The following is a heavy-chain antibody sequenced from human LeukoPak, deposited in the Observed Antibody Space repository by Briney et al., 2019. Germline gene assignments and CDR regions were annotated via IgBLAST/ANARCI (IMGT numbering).Heavy chain of an antibody. J-gene: IGHJ4*02. D-gene: IGHD3-22*01. CDR3: ASADGSGYRYY. CDR1: EYTFSNYA. V-gene: IGHV3-23*01. Sequence: HPGGSLRLPCVASEYTFSNYAMSWVRQAPGKGLEWVSSIDSGGGSTYYADSVKGRFTISRDNSKNTLYLQMNSLRAEDTAMYYCASADGSGYRYYWGQGTLVTVSS. CDR2: IDSGGGST.